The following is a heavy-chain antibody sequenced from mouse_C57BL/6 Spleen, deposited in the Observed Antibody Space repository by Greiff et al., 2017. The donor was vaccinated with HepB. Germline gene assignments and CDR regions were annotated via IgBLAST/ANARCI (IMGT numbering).Heavy chain of an antibody. Sequence: EVQLQQSGPELVKPGASVKISCKASGYSFTDYNMNWVKQRNGKSLEWIGVINPNYGTTSYNKKFKGKATMTVDQSSSTAYMQLNSLTSEDSAVYSCEREDDYNRFADWGQGTLVTVSA. CDR3: EREDDYNRFAD. D-gene: IGHD2-4*01. J-gene: IGHJ3*01. V-gene: IGHV1-39*01. CDR1: GYSFTDYN. CDR2: INPNYGTT.